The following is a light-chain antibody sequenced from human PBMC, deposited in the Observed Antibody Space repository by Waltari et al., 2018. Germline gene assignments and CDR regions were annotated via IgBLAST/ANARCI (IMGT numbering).Light chain of an antibody. Sequence: DIVMTQTPLSLPVSPGAPASISFSSSHSLKSSADGYTYLDWFLQRPGQSPRLLIHMLVYRASGVPDRFSGTGSGRNFSLRISRVEADDVGDYYCMQRLEFPYTFGQGTRL. CDR1: HSLKSSADGYTY. CDR3: MQRLEFPYT. CDR2: MLV. V-gene: IGKV2-40*01. J-gene: IGKJ2*01.